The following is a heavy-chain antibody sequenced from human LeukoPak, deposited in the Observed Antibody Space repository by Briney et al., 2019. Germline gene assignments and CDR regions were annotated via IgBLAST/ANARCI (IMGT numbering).Heavy chain of an antibody. V-gene: IGHV3-11*03. Sequence: GGSVSLSCAASGFTFSDYYMRWIRQAPGKGLEWVSYISSSRSYTNYADSVKGRFTISTDNAKNSLYLQMDSLRAEDTAVYYCARPLSYYYDSSGPQGYWGQGTLVTVSS. CDR3: ARPLSYYYDSSGPQGY. D-gene: IGHD3-22*01. J-gene: IGHJ4*02. CDR2: ISSSRSYT. CDR1: GFTFSDYY.